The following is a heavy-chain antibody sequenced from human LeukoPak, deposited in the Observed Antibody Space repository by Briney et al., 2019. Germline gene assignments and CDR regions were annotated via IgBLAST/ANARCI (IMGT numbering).Heavy chain of an antibody. Sequence: PSETLSLTCTVSGGSISSYYWSWIRQPAGKGLEWIGRIYTSGSTNYNPSLKSRVTMSVDTSKNQFSLKLSSVTAADTAVYYCARGPTSAGLNYYDPSTPPQATYGMDVWGQGTTVTVSS. CDR1: GGSISSYY. J-gene: IGHJ6*02. CDR3: ARGPTSAGLNYYDPSTPPQATYGMDV. V-gene: IGHV4-4*07. CDR2: IYTSGST. D-gene: IGHD3-22*01.